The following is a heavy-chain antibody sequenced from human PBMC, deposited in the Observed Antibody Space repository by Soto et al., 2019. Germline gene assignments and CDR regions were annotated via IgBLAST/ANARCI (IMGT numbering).Heavy chain of an antibody. CDR2: IYWDDDK. Sequence: QITLNESGPTLVKPTQTLTLTCTFSGFSLRTSAVGVGWIRQPPGKAPEWLALIYWDDDKRYSPSLKSRLTITKDTSKNQVVLTMTNMDPVDTATYYWVHRRAQGFDPWGQGTLVTVSS. CDR3: VHRRAQGFDP. CDR1: GFSLRTSAVG. V-gene: IGHV2-5*02. J-gene: IGHJ5*02.